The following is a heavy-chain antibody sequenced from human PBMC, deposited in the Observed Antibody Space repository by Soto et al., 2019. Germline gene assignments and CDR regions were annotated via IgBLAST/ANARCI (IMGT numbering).Heavy chain of an antibody. CDR2: IRQDGRAQ. Sequence: EEQLVESGGGLAQPGGSLRLSCVASGFTFTTYWMSWVRQAPGKGLEWVANIRQDGRAQYYVDSVKGRFTISRDNAKKSVYLQMDRLSVEDTALYYCVRGGHGSGSYLGSSWGQGILVTVSS. CDR3: VRGGHGSGSYLGSS. CDR1: GFTFTTYW. D-gene: IGHD3-10*01. V-gene: IGHV3-7*03. J-gene: IGHJ5*02.